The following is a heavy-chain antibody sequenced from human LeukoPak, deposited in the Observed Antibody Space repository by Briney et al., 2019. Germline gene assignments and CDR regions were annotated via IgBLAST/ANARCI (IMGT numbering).Heavy chain of an antibody. CDR3: ARDSIQLWLPDAFDI. Sequence: GGSLRLSCAASGFTFSSYSMNWVRQAPGQGLERVSYISSSSSTIYYADSVKGRFTISRDNAKNSLYLQMNSLRAEDTAVYYCARDSIQLWLPDAFDIWGQGTMVTVSS. CDR2: ISSSSSTI. CDR1: GFTFSSYS. V-gene: IGHV3-48*04. J-gene: IGHJ3*02. D-gene: IGHD5-18*01.